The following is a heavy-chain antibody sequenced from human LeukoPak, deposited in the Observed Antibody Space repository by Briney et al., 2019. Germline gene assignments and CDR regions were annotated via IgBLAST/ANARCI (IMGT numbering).Heavy chain of an antibody. CDR1: GCTFSSFA. V-gene: IGHV3-23*01. CDR3: AKYSSDWYDEY. D-gene: IGHD6-19*01. Sequence: PWGSLRLSCAASGCTFSSFAMTWVRQAPGKGLGLVSAISGSGRYTYYADSVKGRFTISRDNSKNTLYLQMNSLRAEDTAVYYCAKYSSDWYDEYWGQGTLVTVSS. J-gene: IGHJ4*02. CDR2: ISGSGRYT.